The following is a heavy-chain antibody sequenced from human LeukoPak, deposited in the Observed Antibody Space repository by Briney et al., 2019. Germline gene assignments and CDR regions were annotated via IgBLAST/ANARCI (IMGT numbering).Heavy chain of an antibody. CDR3: AKDRYGDYGDFQH. Sequence: GGSLRLSCAASGFTFDDYAMHWVRQAPGKGLEWVSGISWNSGSIGYADSVKGRFTISRDNAKNSLYLQMNSLRAEDTALYYCAKDRYGDYGDFQHWGQGTLVTVSS. CDR1: GFTFDDYA. J-gene: IGHJ1*01. CDR2: ISWNSGSI. D-gene: IGHD4-17*01. V-gene: IGHV3-9*01.